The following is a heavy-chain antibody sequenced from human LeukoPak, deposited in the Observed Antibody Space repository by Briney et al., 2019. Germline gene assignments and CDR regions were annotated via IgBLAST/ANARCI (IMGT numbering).Heavy chain of an antibody. CDR1: GYSFTGYW. J-gene: IGHJ4*02. CDR2: IYPGDSDT. Sequence: KRGESLKISCKGSGYSFTGYWMGWVRQMPGKGLEWMGIIYPGDSDTRYSPSFQGQVTISADKSISTAYLQWSSLKASDTAMYYCARRIAAAGTLDYWGQGTLVTVSS. CDR3: ARRIAAAGTLDY. V-gene: IGHV5-51*01. D-gene: IGHD6-13*01.